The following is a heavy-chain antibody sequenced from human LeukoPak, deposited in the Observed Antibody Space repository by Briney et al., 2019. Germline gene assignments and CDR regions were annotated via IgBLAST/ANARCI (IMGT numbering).Heavy chain of an antibody. CDR1: GFTFSGYG. CDR3: ARVGTNCGGDCYPL. CDR2: IRYDGSNE. J-gene: IGHJ4*02. D-gene: IGHD2-21*02. Sequence: PGGSLRLSCAASGFTFSGYGMHWVRQAPGKGLEWVSFIRYDGSNEYYADSVRGRFTISRDNAKNSLYLQMNSLRAEDTAVYYCARVGTNCGGDCYPLWGQGTLVTVSS. V-gene: IGHV3-30*02.